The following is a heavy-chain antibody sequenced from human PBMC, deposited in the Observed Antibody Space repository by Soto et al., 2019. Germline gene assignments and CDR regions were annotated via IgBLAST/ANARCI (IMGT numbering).Heavy chain of an antibody. D-gene: IGHD4-17*01. CDR2: INHSGTT. V-gene: IGHV4-34*01. CDR1: GESFGGYY. J-gene: IGHJ4*01. CDR3: ATTIGDYSLRGYYFDY. Sequence: QVQLQQWGAGLLKPSETLSLTCAVYGESFGGYYWNWIRQPPGKGLEWIGEINHSGTTNYNPSLKSRVTISVDTSRNQFSLNLHSRTAADTAVYYCATTIGDYSLRGYYFDYWGQGTLVTVSS.